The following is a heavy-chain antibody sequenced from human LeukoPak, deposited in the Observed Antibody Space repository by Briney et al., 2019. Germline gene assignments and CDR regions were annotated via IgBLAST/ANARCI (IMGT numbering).Heavy chain of an antibody. CDR3: ARDGGYFDY. J-gene: IGHJ4*02. D-gene: IGHD2-15*01. V-gene: IGHV4-59*12. CDR1: GGSISSYY. Sequence: SETLSLTCTVSGGSISSYYWSWIRQPPGKGLEWIGYIYHSGSTYYNPSLKSRVTISVDRSKNQFSLKLSSVTAADTAVYYCARDGGYFDYWGQGTLVTVSS. CDR2: IYHSGST.